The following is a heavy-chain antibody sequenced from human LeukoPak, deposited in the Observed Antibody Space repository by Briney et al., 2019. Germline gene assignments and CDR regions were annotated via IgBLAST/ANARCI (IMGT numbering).Heavy chain of an antibody. J-gene: IGHJ3*02. D-gene: IGHD3-3*01. Sequence: GGSLRLSCAASGFTFSSYGMHWVRQAPGKGLEWVAFIRYDGSNKYYADSVKGRFTISRDNSKNALYLQMNSLRAEDTAVYYCAKEGGDEFGVVRYDAFDIWGQGTMVTVSS. CDR1: GFTFSSYG. V-gene: IGHV3-30*02. CDR3: AKEGGDEFGVVRYDAFDI. CDR2: IRYDGSNK.